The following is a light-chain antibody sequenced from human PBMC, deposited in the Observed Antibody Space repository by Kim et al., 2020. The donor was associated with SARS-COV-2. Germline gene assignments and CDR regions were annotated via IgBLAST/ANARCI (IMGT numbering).Light chain of an antibody. V-gene: IGKV3-20*01. Sequence: EIVLTQSPGILSSSPGERATLSCRASQSISYNYLAWYQQNPGQAPRLLIHATSARAPGIPDRFSGSGSGTDFTLTISRLEPDDFVLYYCPYYGGSPLYTFGQGTKLEI. CDR3: PYYGGSPLYT. CDR2: ATS. J-gene: IGKJ2*01. CDR1: QSISYNY.